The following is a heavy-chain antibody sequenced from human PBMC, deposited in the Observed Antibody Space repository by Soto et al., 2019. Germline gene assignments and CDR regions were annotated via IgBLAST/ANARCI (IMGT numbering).Heavy chain of an antibody. V-gene: IGHV1-3*01. J-gene: IGHJ6*02. CDR2: INAGNGNT. CDR3: ARDLSPYDSSGYYYYYYYGMDV. D-gene: IGHD3-22*01. CDR1: GYTFTSYA. Sequence: GASVKVSCKASGYTFTSYAMHWVRQAPGQRLEWMGWINAGNGNTKYSQKFQGRVTITRDTSASTAYMELSSLRSEDTAVYYCARDLSPYDSSGYYYYYYYGMDVWGQGTTVTVSS.